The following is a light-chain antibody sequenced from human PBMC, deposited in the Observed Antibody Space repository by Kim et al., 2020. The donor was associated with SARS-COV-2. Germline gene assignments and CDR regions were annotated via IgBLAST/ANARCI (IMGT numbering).Light chain of an antibody. CDR1: QSIGAS. J-gene: IGKJ2*01. Sequence: SWSPGESATFTCRASQSIGASLGWYQHKPGQAPRLLIYSASNRAAGVPARFSGSGFGTDFTLTISNLEPEDSAIYFCQQRNVWPDTFGQGTKLEIK. V-gene: IGKV3-11*01. CDR3: QQRNVWPDT. CDR2: SAS.